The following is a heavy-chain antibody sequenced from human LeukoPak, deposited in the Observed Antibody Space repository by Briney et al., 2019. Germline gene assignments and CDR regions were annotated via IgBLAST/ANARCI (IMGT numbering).Heavy chain of an antibody. CDR1: GGSISSYY. V-gene: IGHV4-4*07. CDR2: IYTSGST. Sequence: PSETLSLTCTVSGGSISSYYWSWIRQPAGKGLEWIGRIYTSGSTNYNPSLKSRVTMPVDTSKNQFSLKLSSVTAADTAVYYCARDRMVRGVELTFFDYWGQGTLVTVSS. D-gene: IGHD3-10*01. CDR3: ARDRMVRGVELTFFDY. J-gene: IGHJ4*02.